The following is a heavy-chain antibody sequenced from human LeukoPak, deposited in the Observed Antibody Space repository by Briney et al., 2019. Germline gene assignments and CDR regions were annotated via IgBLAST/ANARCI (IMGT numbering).Heavy chain of an antibody. CDR3: TRSGYSNGYDY. CDR1: GFTFSGHW. V-gene: IGHV3-74*03. J-gene: IGHJ4*02. CDR2: ITPDGNAA. D-gene: IGHD2-15*01. Sequence: GGSLRLSCVASGFTFSGHWMHWGRQVPGKGLMAVSRITPDGNAAAYADSVKGRFTISRDNAQNTLYLDMNSPTAEDTALYHCTRSGYSNGYDYWGQGTLVTVSS.